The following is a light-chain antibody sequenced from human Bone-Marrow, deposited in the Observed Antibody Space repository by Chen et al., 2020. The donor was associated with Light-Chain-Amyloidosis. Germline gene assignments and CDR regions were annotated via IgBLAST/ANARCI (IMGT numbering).Light chain of an antibody. J-gene: IGKJ3*01. CDR2: TAS. V-gene: IGKV1-39*01. CDR1: QSISST. CDR3: RHGYSTMRVT. Sequence: DIQMTQSPSSLSASVGDSVTITCRASQSISSTLNWYQHKPGKGPTLLISTASRLQSGVPSRFSGSGYWIEFTLTISRLQPDDLASYYCRHGYSTMRVTFGPGTNVDI.